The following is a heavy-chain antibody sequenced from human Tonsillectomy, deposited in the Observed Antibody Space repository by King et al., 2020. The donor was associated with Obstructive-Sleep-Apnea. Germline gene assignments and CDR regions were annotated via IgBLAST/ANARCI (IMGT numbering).Heavy chain of an antibody. CDR1: GGSISSSSYY. CDR2: VYYSGNT. CDR3: ARERAGGTNWFDP. V-gene: IGHV4-39*07. D-gene: IGHD2-15*01. J-gene: IGHJ5*02. Sequence: QLQESGPRLVKPSDTLSLTCTVSGGSISSSSYYWGWIRQPPGKGLEWIGSVYYSGNTYSNPSLKSRVTISVDTSKNQFSLNLNSVTAAATAVYYWARERAGGTNWFDPWGQGTLVTVSS.